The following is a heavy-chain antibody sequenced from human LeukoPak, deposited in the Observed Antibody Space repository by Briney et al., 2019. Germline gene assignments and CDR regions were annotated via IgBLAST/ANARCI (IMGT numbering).Heavy chain of an antibody. CDR1: GFTFSSYS. Sequence: PGGSPRLSCAASGFTFSSYSMNWVRQAPGKGLEWVSSISSSSTYIYYADSVKGRFTISRDNAKNSLYLQMNSLRAEDTAVYYCARATPYYYALDVWGKGTTFTVSS. J-gene: IGHJ6*04. V-gene: IGHV3-21*01. CDR3: ARATPYYYALDV. CDR2: ISSSSTYI.